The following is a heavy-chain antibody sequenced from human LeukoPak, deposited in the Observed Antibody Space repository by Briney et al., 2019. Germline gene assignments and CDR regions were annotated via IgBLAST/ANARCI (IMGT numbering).Heavy chain of an antibody. D-gene: IGHD3-10*01. CDR3: ARDRVYYGSGSYQPYYYGMDV. J-gene: IGHJ6*04. Sequence: PSQTLSLTCTVSGGSISSGGYYWSWIRQHPGKGLEWIGYIYYSGSTYYNPSLKSRVTISVDTSKNQFSLKLSSVTAADTAVYYCARDRVYYGSGSYQPYYYGMDVWAKGPRSPSPQ. V-gene: IGHV4-31*03. CDR2: IYYSGST. CDR1: GGSISSGGYY.